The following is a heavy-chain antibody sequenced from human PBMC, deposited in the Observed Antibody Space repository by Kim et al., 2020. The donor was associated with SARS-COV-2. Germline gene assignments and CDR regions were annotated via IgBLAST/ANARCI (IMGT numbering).Heavy chain of an antibody. D-gene: IGHD2-15*01. Sequence: SVKVSCKASGGTFSSYAISWVRQAPGQGLEWMGGIIPIFGTANYAQKFQGRVTITADESTSTAYMELSSLRSEDTAVYYCARDRCSGGSCYFDYWGQGTLVTVSS. CDR2: IIPIFGTA. J-gene: IGHJ4*02. V-gene: IGHV1-69*13. CDR1: GGTFSSYA. CDR3: ARDRCSGGSCYFDY.